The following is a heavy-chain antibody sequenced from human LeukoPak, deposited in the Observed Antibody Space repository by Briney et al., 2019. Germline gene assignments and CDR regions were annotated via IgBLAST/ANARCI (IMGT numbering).Heavy chain of an antibody. D-gene: IGHD2-21*01. J-gene: IGHJ3*02. V-gene: IGHV5-51*01. CDR3: ARHADPSIPSSNDAFDI. CDR2: IYPGDSDT. Sequence: GESLKISCKGSGYSFTNYWIGWVRQMPEKGLEWMGIIYPGDSDTRYSPSFQGHVTISADKSISTAYLQWSSLKASDTAMYYCARHADPSIPSSNDAFDIWGQGTMVTVSS. CDR1: GYSFTNYW.